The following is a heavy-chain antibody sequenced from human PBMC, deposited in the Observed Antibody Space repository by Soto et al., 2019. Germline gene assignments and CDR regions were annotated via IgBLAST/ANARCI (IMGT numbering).Heavy chain of an antibody. CDR3: IQTIRY. J-gene: IGHJ4*02. V-gene: IGHV3-23*01. Sequence: EVQLLESGGGLVQPGGSLRLSCAASGFIVSNYAMNWVRQAPGKGLEWVSAISGSGGSTYYAGSVEGRFTISRDNSKKTLYLQMNSLRAEDTAIYYCIQTIRYWGQGTLVTVSS. CDR1: GFIVSNYA. D-gene: IGHD3-3*02. CDR2: ISGSGGST.